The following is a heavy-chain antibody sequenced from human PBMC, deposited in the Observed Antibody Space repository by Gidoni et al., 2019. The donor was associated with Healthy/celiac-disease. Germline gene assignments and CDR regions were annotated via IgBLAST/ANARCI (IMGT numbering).Heavy chain of an antibody. V-gene: IGHV3-21*01. CDR1: GVTFSSYS. CDR2: ISSSSSYI. CDR3: ARGRCGSSFDY. D-gene: IGHD2-15*01. Sequence: EVQLVECGGGRVKPGGSLRLSWAASGVTFSSYSMNWVRQAPGQGLDWASSISSSSSYIYYADSVKCLFTISRDNAKNSLYLQMNSLRAADTAVYYCARGRCGSSFDYWGQGTLVTVSS. J-gene: IGHJ4*02.